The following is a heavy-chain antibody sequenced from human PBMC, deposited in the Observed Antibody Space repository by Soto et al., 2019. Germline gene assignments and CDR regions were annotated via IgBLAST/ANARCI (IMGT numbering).Heavy chain of an antibody. Sequence: PGGSLRLSCAASGFTFSNAWMSWVRQAPGKGLEWVGRIKSKTDGGATDYAAPVKGRFTISRDDSKNTLYLQMNSLKTEDTAVYYCTTELRWHYYYYGMDVWGQGTTVTVSS. CDR3: TTELRWHYYYYGMDV. CDR1: GFTFSNAW. D-gene: IGHD2-15*01. V-gene: IGHV3-15*01. CDR2: IKSKTDGGAT. J-gene: IGHJ6*02.